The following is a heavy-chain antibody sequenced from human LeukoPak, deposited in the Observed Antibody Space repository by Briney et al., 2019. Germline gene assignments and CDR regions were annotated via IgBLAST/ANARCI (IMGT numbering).Heavy chain of an antibody. CDR1: GFTFSSYG. D-gene: IGHD6-13*01. CDR3: AKEGAVDSGWYNWFDP. V-gene: IGHV3-30*18. Sequence: GRSLRLSCAASGFTFSSYGMHWVRQAPGKGLEWVAVISYDGSNKYYADSVKGRFTISRDNSKNTLYLQMNSLRAEDTAVYYCAKEGAVDSGWYNWFDPWGQGTLVTVSS. CDR2: ISYDGSNK. J-gene: IGHJ5*02.